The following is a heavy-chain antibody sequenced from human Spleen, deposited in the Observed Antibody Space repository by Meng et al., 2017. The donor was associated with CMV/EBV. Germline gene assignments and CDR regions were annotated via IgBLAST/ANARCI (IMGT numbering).Heavy chain of an antibody. CDR3: ARDSDDYDFWSAYYTDAFDF. CDR2: ISRSGNTI. V-gene: IGHV3-48*03. Sequence: GGSLRLSCAASGFTFSSYEMNWVRQAPGKGLEWVSYISRSGNTIYYADSVKGRFTISRDNAKNSLYLQMHSLRAEDTAVYYCARDSDDYDFWSAYYTDAFDFWGQGTMVTVSS. D-gene: IGHD3-3*01. J-gene: IGHJ3*01. CDR1: GFTFSSYE.